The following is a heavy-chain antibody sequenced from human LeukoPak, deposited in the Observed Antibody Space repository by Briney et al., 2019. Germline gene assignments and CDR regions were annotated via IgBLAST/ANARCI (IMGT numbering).Heavy chain of an antibody. V-gene: IGHV4-34*01. CDR1: GVSFSGYY. CDR2: INHSGST. CDR3: ARESNTYYYGSGSYYDY. Sequence: SETPSLTCAVYGVSFSGYYWSWIRQPPGKGLEWIGEINHSGSTNYNPSLKSRVTISVDTSKNQFSLKLSSVTAADTAVYYCARESNTYYYGSGSYYDYWGQGTLVTVSS. D-gene: IGHD3-10*01. J-gene: IGHJ4*02.